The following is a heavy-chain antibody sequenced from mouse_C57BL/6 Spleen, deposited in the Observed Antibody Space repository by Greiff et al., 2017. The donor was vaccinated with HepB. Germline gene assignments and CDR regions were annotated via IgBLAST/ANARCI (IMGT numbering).Heavy chain of an antibody. D-gene: IGHD2-2*01. CDR3: AREVTTGFAY. Sequence: VKLQQPGAELVRPGSSVKLSCKASGYTFTSYWMHWVKQRPIQGLEWIGNIDPSDSETHYNQKFKDKATLTVDKSSSTAYMQLSSLTSEDAAVYYCAREVTTGFAYWGQGTLVTVSA. J-gene: IGHJ3*01. CDR2: IDPSDSET. CDR1: GYTFTSYW. V-gene: IGHV1-52*01.